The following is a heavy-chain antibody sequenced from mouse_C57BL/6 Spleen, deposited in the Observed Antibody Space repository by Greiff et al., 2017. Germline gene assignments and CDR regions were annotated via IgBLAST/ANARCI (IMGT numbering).Heavy chain of an antibody. V-gene: IGHV1-26*01. CDR3: ERGDYGYDEAY. D-gene: IGHD2-2*01. J-gene: IGHJ3*01. Sequence: VQLQQSGPELVKPGASVKISCKASGYTFTDYYMNWVKQSHGKSLEWIGDINPNNGGTSYNQKFKGKATLTVDKSSSTAYMELRGLTSEDSAVYYCERGDYGYDEAYWGQGTLVTVSA. CDR1: GYTFTDYY. CDR2: INPNNGGT.